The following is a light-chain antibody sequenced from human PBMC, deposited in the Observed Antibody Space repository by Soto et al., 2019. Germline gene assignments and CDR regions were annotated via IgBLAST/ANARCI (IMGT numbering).Light chain of an antibody. Sequence: DIQMTQSPSTLSASVGDRVTITCRASQTVSYWLAWYQQKPGKAPKLLIYKASNLESGVPSRFSGSGSGTEFSLTISSLQPDDFATYYCQHYASYPITFGGGTKVENK. CDR2: KAS. CDR1: QTVSYW. J-gene: IGKJ4*01. CDR3: QHYASYPIT. V-gene: IGKV1-5*03.